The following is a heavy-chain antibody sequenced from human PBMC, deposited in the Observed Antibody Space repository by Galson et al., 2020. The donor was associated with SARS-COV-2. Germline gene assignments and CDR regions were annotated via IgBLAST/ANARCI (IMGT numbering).Heavy chain of an antibody. Sequence: SETLSLTCSVSGGSISSTSYLWGWIRQPPGKGLEWIGSIYNTGSTHYNPSLESRATISVDTSKNHFSLKLSSVTAADTAVYYCARDATSSGWFNGFDPWGRGTLVTVSS. D-gene: IGHD6-19*01. CDR1: GGSISSTSYL. CDR2: IYNTGST. V-gene: IGHV4-39*07. CDR3: ARDATSSGWFNGFDP. J-gene: IGHJ5*02.